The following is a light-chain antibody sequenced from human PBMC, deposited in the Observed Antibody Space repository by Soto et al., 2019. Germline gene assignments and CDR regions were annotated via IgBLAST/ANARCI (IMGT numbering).Light chain of an antibody. CDR3: QQSYSSHPT. CDR1: QSISNH. CDR2: AAS. V-gene: IGKV1-39*01. Sequence: DIQVTQSPSSLSASVEDRVIITCRAIQSISNHLNWYQQKPGKAPKLLIFAASSLQSGVPSRFSGSRSGPDFTLTISSLQPEDFATYYCQQSYSSHPTFGQGTKVDIK. J-gene: IGKJ1*01.